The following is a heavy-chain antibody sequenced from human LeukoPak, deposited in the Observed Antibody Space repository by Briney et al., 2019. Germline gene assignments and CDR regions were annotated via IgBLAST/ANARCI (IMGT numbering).Heavy chain of an antibody. CDR1: GGSISSSSYY. Sequence: SETLSLTCTVSGGSISSSSYYWGWIRQPPGKGLEWIGSIYYSGSTYYNPSLKSRVTISVDTSKNQFSLKLSSVTAADTAVYYCARVMITFGGVIVIPSVFDYWGQRTLVTVSS. V-gene: IGHV4-39*07. CDR2: IYYSGST. D-gene: IGHD3-16*02. J-gene: IGHJ4*02. CDR3: ARVMITFGGVIVIPSVFDY.